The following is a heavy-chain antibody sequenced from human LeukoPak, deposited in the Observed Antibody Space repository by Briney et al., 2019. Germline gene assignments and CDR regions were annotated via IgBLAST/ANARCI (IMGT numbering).Heavy chain of an antibody. CDR2: ISGSGGST. Sequence: PGGSLRLSCAASGFTFSSYAMSWVRQAPGKGLEWVSAISGSGGSTYYADSVKGRFTISRDNSKNTLYLRMNSLRAEDTAVYYCAKATHYNSWSYGDYWGQGTLVTVSS. D-gene: IGHD6-13*01. V-gene: IGHV3-23*01. CDR3: AKATHYNSWSYGDY. CDR1: GFTFSSYA. J-gene: IGHJ4*02.